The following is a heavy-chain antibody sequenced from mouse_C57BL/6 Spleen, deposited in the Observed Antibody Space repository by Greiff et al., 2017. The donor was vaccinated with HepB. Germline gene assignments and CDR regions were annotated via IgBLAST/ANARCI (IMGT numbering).Heavy chain of an antibody. D-gene: IGHD1-1*01. CDR3: VTTVVGAMDY. V-gene: IGHV14-2*01. CDR2: IDPEDGET. Sequence: EVKLMESGAELVKPGASVKLSCTASGFNIKDYYMHWVKQRTEQGLEWIGRIDPEDGETKYAPKFQGKATITADTSYNTAYLQLSSLTSEDTAVYYCVTTVVGAMDYWGQGTSVTVSS. CDR1: GFNIKDYY. J-gene: IGHJ4*01.